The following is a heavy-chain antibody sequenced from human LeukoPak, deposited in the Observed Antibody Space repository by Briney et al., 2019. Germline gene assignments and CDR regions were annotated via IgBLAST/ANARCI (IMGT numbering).Heavy chain of an antibody. CDR3: ARDPYDKGYYYGMDV. CDR2: IKQDGSEK. D-gene: IGHD3-22*01. CDR1: GFTFSSYW. J-gene: IGHJ6*02. V-gene: IGHV3-7*01. Sequence: GGSLRLSCAASGFTFSSYWMSWVRQAPGKGLEWVANIKQDGSEKYYVDSVKGRFIISRDNAKNSLYLQMNSLRAEDTAVYYCARDPYDKGYYYGMDVWGQGTTVTVSS.